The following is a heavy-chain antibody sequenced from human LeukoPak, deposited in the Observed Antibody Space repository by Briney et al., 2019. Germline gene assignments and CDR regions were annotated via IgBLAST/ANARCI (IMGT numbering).Heavy chain of an antibody. CDR3: AKVPIYYYDTSGYFDY. J-gene: IGHJ4*02. D-gene: IGHD3-22*01. V-gene: IGHV3-23*01. CDR1: GFTFSSYA. Sequence: GGSLRLSCAASGFTFSSYAMTWVRQAPGKGLESVSGISDSGGSTYYTDSVRGRFTISRDNSKNTLFLQMNSLRAEDTAVYYCAKVPIYYYDTSGYFDYWGQGTLVTVSS. CDR2: ISDSGGST.